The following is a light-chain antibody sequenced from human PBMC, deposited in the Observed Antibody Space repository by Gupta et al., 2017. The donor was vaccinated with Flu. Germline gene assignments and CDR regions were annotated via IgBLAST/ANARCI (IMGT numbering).Light chain of an antibody. Sequence: ATINCKSSRSCLFTSNNKNYLAWYQQKPKQPPNLLIYWASTRESGVPDRFSGSGSGTDFTLSISSLEAEDVAVYYCQQDYSTPWTFGQGTKVEIK. CDR3: QQDYSTPWT. CDR2: WAS. CDR1: RSCLFTSNNKNY. J-gene: IGKJ1*01. V-gene: IGKV4-1*01.